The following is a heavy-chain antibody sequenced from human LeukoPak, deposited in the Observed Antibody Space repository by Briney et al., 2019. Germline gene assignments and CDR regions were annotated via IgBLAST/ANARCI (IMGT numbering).Heavy chain of an antibody. J-gene: IGHJ3*01. V-gene: IGHV1-58*01. CDR1: RFTFSTSA. Sequence: SVKVSCKTSRFTFSTSAVQWVRQARGQRLEWIGWIIVGSGATNYAQSLQGRFTITRDTSTNTAYMELSSLGSEDSAVYYCAAELYGVYTDCCTFHLWGQGTMVTVSS. CDR2: IIVGSGAT. D-gene: IGHD4-17*01. CDR3: AAELYGVYTDCCTFHL.